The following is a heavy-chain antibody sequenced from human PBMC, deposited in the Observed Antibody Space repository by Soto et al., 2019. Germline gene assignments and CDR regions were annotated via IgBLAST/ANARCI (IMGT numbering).Heavy chain of an antibody. CDR1: GGSISSSNW. CDR2: IYHSGST. D-gene: IGHD6-19*01. CDR3: ARDLDTSGWPDY. V-gene: IGHV4-4*02. Sequence: QVQLQESGPGLVKPSGTLSLTCDVSGGSISSSNWWSWVRQPPGKGLEWIGEIYHSGSTNFNPSLKSRVTISVDKSKNRISLKLSSVTAADTAVYYCARDLDTSGWPDYWGQGILVTVSS. J-gene: IGHJ4*02.